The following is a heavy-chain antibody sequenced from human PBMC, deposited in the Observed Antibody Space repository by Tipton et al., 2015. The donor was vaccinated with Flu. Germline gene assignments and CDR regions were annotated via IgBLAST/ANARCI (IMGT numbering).Heavy chain of an antibody. CDR2: ISGSGGST. CDR3: ARDHPPSITVLGEITDYFGMDV. J-gene: IGHJ6*02. Sequence: SLRLSCAASGFTFSSNGMSWVRQAPGKGLEWVSGISGSGGSTYYAESVKGRFTISRDNSKNTLYLQMNSLRAEDTAVYYCARDHPPSITVLGEITDYFGMDVWGQGTTVTVSS. V-gene: IGHV3-23*01. CDR1: GFTFSSNG. D-gene: IGHD3-3*01.